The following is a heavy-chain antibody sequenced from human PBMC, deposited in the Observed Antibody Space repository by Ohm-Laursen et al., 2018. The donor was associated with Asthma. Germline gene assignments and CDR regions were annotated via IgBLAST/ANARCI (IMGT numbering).Heavy chain of an antibody. J-gene: IGHJ4*02. Sequence: SSVKVSCKASGYTFTSYGISWVRQAPGQGLEWMGWISAYNGNTNYAQKLQGRVTMTTDTSTSTAYMELRSLRSEDTAVYYCAKGGAGTFPIDLDYWGQGTLVTVSS. CDR1: GYTFTSYG. CDR2: ISAYNGNT. D-gene: IGHD1-1*01. CDR3: AKGGAGTFPIDLDY. V-gene: IGHV1-18*04.